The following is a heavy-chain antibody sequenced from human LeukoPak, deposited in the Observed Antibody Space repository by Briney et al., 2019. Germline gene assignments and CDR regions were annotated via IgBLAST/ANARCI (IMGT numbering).Heavy chain of an antibody. CDR3: ARDSKNLGFLEWLGAAFDI. CDR2: INPNSGGT. V-gene: IGHV1-2*02. D-gene: IGHD3-3*02. Sequence: GASVKVSCKASGYTFTGYYMHWVRQAPGQGLEWMGWINPNSGGTNYAQKFQGRVTMTRDTSISTAYMELSRLRSDDTAVYYCARDSKNLGFLEWLGAAFDIWGQGTMVTVSS. CDR1: GYTFTGYY. J-gene: IGHJ3*02.